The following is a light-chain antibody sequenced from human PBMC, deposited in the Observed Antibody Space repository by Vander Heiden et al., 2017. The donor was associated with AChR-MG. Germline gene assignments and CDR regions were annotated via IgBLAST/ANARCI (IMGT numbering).Light chain of an antibody. CDR1: QSVSIN. V-gene: IGKV3-15*01. Sequence: EIVMTQSPATLSVSPGGRATLSCRASQSVSINLAWYQQKPDQAPRLLIYATSTRATDIPARFSGSGSGTEFTLAISSLQSEDFTIYYCQQYNQWPHTFGRGTKLEI. CDR2: ATS. CDR3: QQYNQWPHT. J-gene: IGKJ2*01.